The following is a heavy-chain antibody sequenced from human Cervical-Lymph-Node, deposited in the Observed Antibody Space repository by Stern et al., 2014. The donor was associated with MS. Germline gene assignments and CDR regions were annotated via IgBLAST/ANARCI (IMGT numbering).Heavy chain of an antibody. CDR2: ISSGGSSI. CDR3: AITIGSGWFDP. J-gene: IGHJ5*02. D-gene: IGHD5-24*01. V-gene: IGHV3-11*01. CDR1: GLTFSEQY. Sequence: QVHLVESGGGLVKPGGSLRLSCAASGLTFSEQYMSWIRQAPGKGLEWVSDISSGGSSIYYADSVKGRFTISRDNAKNSLYLQMNSLRVEDTAIYYCAITIGSGWFDPWGQGTLVTVSS.